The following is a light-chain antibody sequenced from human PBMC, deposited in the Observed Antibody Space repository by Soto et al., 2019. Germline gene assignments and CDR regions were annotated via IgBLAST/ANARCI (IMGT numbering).Light chain of an antibody. CDR2: DTS. CDR1: QDIKKS. J-gene: IGKJ4*01. Sequence: DIQMTQSPSSLSASVGDRVTITCQASQDIKKSLNWYQLRPGQAPRVLIYDTSTLQTGVPSRFSRSGSGTAFILSINGLQPEDIATYYCQQFDDLPLTFGGGTKVDIK. V-gene: IGKV1-33*01. CDR3: QQFDDLPLT.